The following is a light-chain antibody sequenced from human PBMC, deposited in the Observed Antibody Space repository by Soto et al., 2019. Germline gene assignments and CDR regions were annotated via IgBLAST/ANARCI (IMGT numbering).Light chain of an antibody. CDR3: QQYGGSPFT. Sequence: EIVLAQSPGTLSLSPGERATLSCRASQSVSSSNLAWYQQKPGQAPRLLIYGASSRATGVPDRFGGSGSGTDFTLTISRLEPEDFAVYYCQQYGGSPFTFGPGTKVDI. CDR1: QSVSSSN. V-gene: IGKV3-20*01. CDR2: GAS. J-gene: IGKJ3*01.